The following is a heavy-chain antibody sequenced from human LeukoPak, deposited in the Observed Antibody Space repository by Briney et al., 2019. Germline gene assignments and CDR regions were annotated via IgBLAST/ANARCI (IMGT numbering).Heavy chain of an antibody. D-gene: IGHD3-10*01. Sequence: GGSLRLPCAASGFTFSSYAMSWVRQAPGKGLEWVSAISGSGGSTYYADSVKGRFTISRDNSKNTLYLQMNSLRAEDTAVYYCAKTPPYGSGSYYVDYWGQGTLVTVSS. CDR1: GFTFSSYA. V-gene: IGHV3-23*01. CDR3: AKTPPYGSGSYYVDY. CDR2: ISGSGGST. J-gene: IGHJ4*02.